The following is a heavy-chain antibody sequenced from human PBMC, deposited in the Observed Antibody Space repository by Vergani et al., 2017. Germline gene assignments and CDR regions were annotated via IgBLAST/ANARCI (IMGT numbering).Heavy chain of an antibody. CDR2: ISASSSTT. Sequence: EVPLLESGGGLVRPGGSLRLSCAASGFTFSSYAMTWVRQAPGKGLEWVSVISASSSTTYYADSVKGRFTISRDNSKNTLFLQMNSLKDEDTAVYYCTTAWGLYYLHGEYFQYWGRGTLVSVSS. CDR3: TTAWGLYYLHGEYFQY. J-gene: IGHJ1*01. V-gene: IGHV3-23*01. CDR1: GFTFSSYA. D-gene: IGHD3-10*01.